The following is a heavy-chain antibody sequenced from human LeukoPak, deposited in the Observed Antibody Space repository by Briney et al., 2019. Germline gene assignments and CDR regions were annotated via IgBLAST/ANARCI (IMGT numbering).Heavy chain of an antibody. V-gene: IGHV2-5*01. CDR2: IYWNDEK. J-gene: IGHJ4*02. CDR1: GFSLSTSAMA. CDR3: AQRLYYLRT. Sequence: SGPTLVNPTQTLTLTCTFSGFSLSTSAMAVCWIRQPPGKALEWLALIYWNDEKRYSSSLKSRLTITKDTSKNQVFLTMTNMEPVDTGTYYCAQRLYYLRTWGQGTLVTVSS. D-gene: IGHD3-22*01.